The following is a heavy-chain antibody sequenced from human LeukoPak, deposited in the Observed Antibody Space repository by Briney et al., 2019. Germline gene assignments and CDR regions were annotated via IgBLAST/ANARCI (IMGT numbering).Heavy chain of an antibody. CDR1: GGSISNYF. J-gene: IGHJ4*02. V-gene: IGHV4-59*01. D-gene: IGHD6-19*01. CDR2: ISYSGSTN. CDR3: ARHTASGWYQVVY. Sequence: PSETLSLTRTISGGSISNYFWSWIRQPPGKGLEWIGYISYSGSTNNHNPSPKSRVTISVDTSKNQFSLKLSSVTAADTAVYYCARHTASGWYQVVYWGQGTLVTVSS.